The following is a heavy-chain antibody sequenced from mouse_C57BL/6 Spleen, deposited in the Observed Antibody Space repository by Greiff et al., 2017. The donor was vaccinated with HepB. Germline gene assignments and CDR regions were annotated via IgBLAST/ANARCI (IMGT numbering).Heavy chain of an antibody. V-gene: IGHV1-18*01. D-gene: IGHD3-2*02. CDR2: INPNNGGT. CDR1: GYTFTDYN. J-gene: IGHJ3*01. Sequence: VQLQQSGPELVKPGASVKIPCKASGYTFTDYNMDWVKQSHGKSLEWIGDINPNNGGTIYNQKFKGKATLTVDKSSSPAYMELRSLESEDTAVYYCARYSSGLAYWGQGTLVTVSA. CDR3: ARYSSGLAY.